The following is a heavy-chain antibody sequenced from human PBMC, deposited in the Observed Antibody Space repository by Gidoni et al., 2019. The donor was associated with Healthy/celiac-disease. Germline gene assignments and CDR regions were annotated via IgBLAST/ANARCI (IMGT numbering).Heavy chain of an antibody. Sequence: MGWINAGNGNTKYSQKFQGRVTITRDTSASTAYMELSSLRSEDTAVYYCASSPLYYDSSGYQLDYWGQGTLVTVSS. CDR2: INAGNGNT. V-gene: IGHV1-3*01. J-gene: IGHJ4*02. D-gene: IGHD3-22*01. CDR3: ASSPLYYDSSGYQLDY.